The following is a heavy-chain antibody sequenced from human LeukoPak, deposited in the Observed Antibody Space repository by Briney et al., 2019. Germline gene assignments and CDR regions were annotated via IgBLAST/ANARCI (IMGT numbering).Heavy chain of an antibody. CDR2: IYYSGST. V-gene: IGHV4-59*01. Sequence: SETLSLTCTVSGGSISSYYWNWIRPPPGKGLERIGYIYYSGSTNYNPSLKSRVTISVDTSKNQFSLTLSSVTAADTAVYYCARGGWYPESFQHWGQGALVTVSS. J-gene: IGHJ1*01. CDR3: ARGGWYPESFQH. CDR1: GGSISSYY. D-gene: IGHD6-19*01.